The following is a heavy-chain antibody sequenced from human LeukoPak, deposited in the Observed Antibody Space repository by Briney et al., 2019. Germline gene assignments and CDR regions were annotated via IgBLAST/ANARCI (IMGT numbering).Heavy chain of an antibody. CDR1: GFTFDDYA. V-gene: IGHV3-9*01. CDR2: ISWNSGST. J-gene: IGHJ4*02. Sequence: PGGSLRLSCAASGFTFDDYAMHWVRQVPGKGLEWVSSISWNSGSTGYAASVEGRFTISRDSSKNTLYLQLNSLRAEDTAVYYCAKGSSSSSGRPDCWGQGTLVTVSS. CDR3: AKGSSSSSGRPDC. D-gene: IGHD6-6*01.